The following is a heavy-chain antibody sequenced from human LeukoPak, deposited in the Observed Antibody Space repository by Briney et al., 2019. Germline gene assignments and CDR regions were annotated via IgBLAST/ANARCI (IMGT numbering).Heavy chain of an antibody. J-gene: IGHJ3*02. CDR1: GYSISSGYY. Sequence: KPSETLSLTCAVSGYSISSGYYWSWIRQPPGKGLEWIGSIYHSGSTYYNPSLKSRVTIPVDTSKNQFSLKLSSVTAADTAVYYCARDGRYFDWLIVGYDIWGQGTMVTVSS. D-gene: IGHD3-9*01. CDR2: IYHSGST. CDR3: ARDGRYFDWLIVGYDI. V-gene: IGHV4-38-2*02.